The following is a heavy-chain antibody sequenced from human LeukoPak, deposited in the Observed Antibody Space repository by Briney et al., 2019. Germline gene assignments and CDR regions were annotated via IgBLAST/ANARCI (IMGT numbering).Heavy chain of an antibody. CDR2: ISDDGHGK. J-gene: IGHJ4*02. CDR1: GFTCSSYT. Sequence: GGSLRLPCAASGFTCSSYTMHWVRQTPGKGLEWVAVISDDGHGKVQYYADSVRGRFTISKDSSRNTLYLQMNSLIVEDTAVYFCARDHWGRITTGGYFEYWGQGTLVTVSS. V-gene: IGHV3-30*04. D-gene: IGHD1-14*01. CDR3: ARDHWGRITTGGYFEY.